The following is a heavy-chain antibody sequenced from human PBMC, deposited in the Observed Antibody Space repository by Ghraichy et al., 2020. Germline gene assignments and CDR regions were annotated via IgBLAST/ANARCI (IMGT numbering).Heavy chain of an antibody. D-gene: IGHD3-10*01. CDR3: ARIHPGDY. V-gene: IGHV1-8*03. CDR1: GYTFTSYD. CDR2: MNPKIGTK. Sequence: ASVKVSCKASGYTFTSYDINWVRQATGQGLEWRVWMNPKIGTKGYAQKFQGRVTFTRDTSINKAYMELSRLSSEDPAVYYCARIHPGDYWGQGTLVTVSS. J-gene: IGHJ4*02.